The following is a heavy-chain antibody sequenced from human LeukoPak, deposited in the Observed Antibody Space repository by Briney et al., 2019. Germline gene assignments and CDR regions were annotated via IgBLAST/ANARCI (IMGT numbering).Heavy chain of an antibody. CDR2: AYYRSQWYS. D-gene: IGHD3-10*01. J-gene: IGHJ4*02. V-gene: IGHV6-1*01. CDR3: ARGSYGLGGFWDYYFDY. Sequence: SQTLSLTCAISGASVSSNNAVCAWIWQSPPTGIDWLGRAYYRSQWYSDYAGSLRSRININPDTSKNQFSLQLNSVTPEDTAVYYCARGSYGLGGFWDYYFDYWGQGPLVTVSS. CDR1: GASVSSNNAV.